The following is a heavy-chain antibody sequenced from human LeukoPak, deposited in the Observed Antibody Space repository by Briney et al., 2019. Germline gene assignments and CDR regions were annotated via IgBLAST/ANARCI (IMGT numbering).Heavy chain of an antibody. V-gene: IGHV6-1*01. Sequence: SQTLSLSCAISGDSVSSNSAAWNWIRQSPSRGLEWLGRTYYRSKWYNDYAVSVKSRITINPDTSKNQFSLQLNSVTPEDTAVYYCAREDNPYDSSGYFSYGMDVWGQGTTVTVSS. J-gene: IGHJ6*02. CDR3: AREDNPYDSSGYFSYGMDV. CDR2: TYYRSKWYN. CDR1: GDSVSSNSAA. D-gene: IGHD3-22*01.